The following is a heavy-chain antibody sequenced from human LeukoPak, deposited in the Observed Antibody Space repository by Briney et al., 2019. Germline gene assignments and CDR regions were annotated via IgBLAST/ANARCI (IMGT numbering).Heavy chain of an antibody. CDR1: GGSITSGGYY. V-gene: IGHV4-31*03. Sequence: SQTLSLTCTVSGGSITSGGYYWSWIRQHPGKGLEWIGYIYYSGGTYYNPPLQSRITISVDTSENQFSLKLSSVTAADTAVYYCARVRGIAAAYWYFDLWGRGTLVTVSS. CDR3: ARVRGIAAAYWYFDL. D-gene: IGHD6-25*01. J-gene: IGHJ2*01. CDR2: IYYSGGT.